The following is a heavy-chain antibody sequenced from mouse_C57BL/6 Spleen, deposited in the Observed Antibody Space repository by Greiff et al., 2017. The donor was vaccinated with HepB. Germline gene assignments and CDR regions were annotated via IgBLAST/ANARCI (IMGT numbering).Heavy chain of an antibody. V-gene: IGHV1-74*01. J-gene: IGHJ2*01. Sequence: QVQLKQPGAELVKPGASVKVSCKASGYTFTSYWMHWVKQRPGQGLEWIGRIHPSDSDTNYNQKFKGKATLTVDKYSSAAYMQLSSLTSEDSAVYYCAISYHYYGSSFDDWGQGTTLTVSS. D-gene: IGHD1-1*01. CDR3: AISYHYYGSSFDD. CDR2: IHPSDSDT. CDR1: GYTFTSYW.